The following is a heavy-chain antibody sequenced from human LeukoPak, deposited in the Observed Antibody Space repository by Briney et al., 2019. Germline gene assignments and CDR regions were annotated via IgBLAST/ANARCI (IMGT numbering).Heavy chain of an antibody. D-gene: IGHD5-12*01. Sequence: ASVKVSCKASGYTFTGYYMHWVRQAPGQGLEWMGWINPNSGGTNYAQKFQGRVTMTRDTSISTAYMELSSLRSEDTAVYYCARGSGYDFPHDYWGQGTLVTVSS. CDR2: INPNSGGT. J-gene: IGHJ4*02. V-gene: IGHV1-2*02. CDR1: GYTFTGYY. CDR3: ARGSGYDFPHDY.